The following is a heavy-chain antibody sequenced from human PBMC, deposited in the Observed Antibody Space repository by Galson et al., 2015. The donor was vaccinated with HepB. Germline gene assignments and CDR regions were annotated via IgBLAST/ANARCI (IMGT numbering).Heavy chain of an antibody. D-gene: IGHD3-10*01. CDR1: GYRFSNYW. J-gene: IGHJ4*02. Sequence: QSGAEVKKPGESLKISCKGSGYRFSNYWIGWVRQMPGKGLEWMEIIHPGDSDTRYSPSFQGQVTISADKSINTAYLQWSSLKASDTAMFYCARHAGLGHYFDFWGLGTLVTVSS. CDR2: IHPGDSDT. CDR3: ARHAGLGHYFDF. V-gene: IGHV5-51*01.